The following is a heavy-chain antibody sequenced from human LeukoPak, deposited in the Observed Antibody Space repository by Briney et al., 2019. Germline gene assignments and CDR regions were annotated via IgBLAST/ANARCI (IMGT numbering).Heavy chain of an antibody. CDR2: IYNSGSS. CDR1: GGSISGYY. J-gene: IGHJ6*02. V-gene: IGHV4-59*08. CDR3: ARVRYYYYGMDV. Sequence: SETLSLTCSVSGGSISGYYWSWIRQPPGKGLEWIGYIYNSGSSNYNPSLMSRVTISVETSKNQFSLKLSSVTAADTAVYYCARVRYYYYGMDVWGQGTTVTVSS.